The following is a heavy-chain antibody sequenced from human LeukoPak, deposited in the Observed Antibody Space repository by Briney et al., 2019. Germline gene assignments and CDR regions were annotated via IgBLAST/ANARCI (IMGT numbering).Heavy chain of an antibody. J-gene: IGHJ3*02. CDR2: IYYSGST. CDR1: GGSISSSSYY. Sequence: SETLSLTCTVSGGSISSSSYYWGWIRQPPGKGLEWIGSIYYSGSTYYNPSLKSRVTMSVDTSKNQFSLKLSSVTAADTAVYYCARDRWELPAFDIWGQGTMVTVSS. CDR3: ARDRWELPAFDI. V-gene: IGHV4-39*07. D-gene: IGHD2-15*01.